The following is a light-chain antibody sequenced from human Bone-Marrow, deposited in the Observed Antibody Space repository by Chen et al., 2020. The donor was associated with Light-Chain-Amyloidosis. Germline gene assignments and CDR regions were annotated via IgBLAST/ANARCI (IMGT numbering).Light chain of an antibody. V-gene: IGLV3-25*03. J-gene: IGLJ2*01. CDR2: RDT. CDR3: QSADSSGTYEVI. CDR1: DLPTKY. Sequence: SYELTQPPSQSVSPGQTARITCSGDDLPTKYAYWYQQKPGPAPVLVIHRDTERPSGISERFSGSISGTTAPLTISGVQAEDEADYHCQSADSSGTYEVIFGGGTKLTVL.